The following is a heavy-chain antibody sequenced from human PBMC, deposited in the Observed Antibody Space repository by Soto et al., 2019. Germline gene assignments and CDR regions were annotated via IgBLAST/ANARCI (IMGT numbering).Heavy chain of an antibody. V-gene: IGHV5-51*01. CDR2: IYPLDSYT. D-gene: IGHD2-21*01. CDR3: ARVIVPQVSIMGGMDV. J-gene: IGHJ6*02. CDR1: GYSFTRRW. Sequence: GESLKISCQASGYSFTRRWIAWVRQMPGKGLEWLGVIYPLDSYTKYSLSFEGQVTMSVDKSVNTASLLLNSLKASDTAIYSCARVIVPQVSIMGGMDVWGQGTTVTVSS.